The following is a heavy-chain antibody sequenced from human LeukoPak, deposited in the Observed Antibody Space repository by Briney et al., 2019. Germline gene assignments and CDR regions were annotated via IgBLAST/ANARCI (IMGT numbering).Heavy chain of an antibody. CDR1: GDSVTSSPYY. V-gene: IGHV4-61*01. CDR3: ARERIRPNP. Sequence: PSETLSLTCSVSGDSVTSSPYYWGWIRQPPGKGLEWIGNTFSTSTLYNASLRSRVSIEVDTSRNQFSLKLTSATAADTAIYYCARERIRPNP. J-gene: IGHJ5*02. CDR2: TFSTST.